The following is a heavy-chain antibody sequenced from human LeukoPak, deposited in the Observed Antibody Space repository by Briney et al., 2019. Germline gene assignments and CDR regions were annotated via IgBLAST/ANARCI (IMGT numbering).Heavy chain of an antibody. V-gene: IGHV1-69*13. CDR1: GGTFSSYA. D-gene: IGHD6-13*01. J-gene: IGHJ4*02. CDR2: IIPIFGTA. Sequence: ASVKVSCKASGGTFSSYAISWVRQAPGQGLEWMGGIIPIFGTANYAQKFQGRVTITADESTSTAYMELSSLRSEDTAVYYCARVTAAAGTGDYWGQGTLVTVSS. CDR3: ARVTAAAGTGDY.